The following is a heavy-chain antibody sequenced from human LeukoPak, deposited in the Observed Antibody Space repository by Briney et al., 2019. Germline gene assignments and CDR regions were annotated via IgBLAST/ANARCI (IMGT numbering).Heavy chain of an antibody. V-gene: IGHV3-7*03. J-gene: IGHJ4*02. Sequence: SGGSLRLSCAASGFTFSTYWMSWVRQAPGKGLEWVANIKKDGSEKYYMDSVKGRFTISRDNAENSLYLQMNSLRAEDTAVYYCAREGVHCSGRSCFKAYWGQGTQVTVSS. D-gene: IGHD2-15*01. CDR2: IKKDGSEK. CDR1: GFTFSTYW. CDR3: AREGVHCSGRSCFKAY.